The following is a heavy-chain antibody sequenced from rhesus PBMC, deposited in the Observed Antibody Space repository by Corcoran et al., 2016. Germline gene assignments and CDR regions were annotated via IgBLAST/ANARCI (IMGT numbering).Heavy chain of an antibody. V-gene: IGHV4S11*01. Sequence: QVQLQESGPGLVKPLETLSLTCAVSGGSISSNYWSWIRQPPGKGLEWIGYIYGRCSSTTYHPSLKSRVTLSVDTSKNQFSLKLSSVTAADTAVYYCARASGSFDYWGQGVLVTVSS. J-gene: IGHJ4*01. D-gene: IGHD6-25*01. CDR2: IYGRCSST. CDR1: GGSISSNY. CDR3: ARASGSFDY.